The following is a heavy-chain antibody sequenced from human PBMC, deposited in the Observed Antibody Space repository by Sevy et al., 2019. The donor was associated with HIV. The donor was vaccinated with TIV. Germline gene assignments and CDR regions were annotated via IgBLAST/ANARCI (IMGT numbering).Heavy chain of an antibody. J-gene: IGHJ5*02. CDR2: ISAYNGNT. D-gene: IGHD3-9*01. CDR3: ARVGYDILTGYYNRWFDP. V-gene: IGHV1-18*04. CDR1: GYTFTSYG. Sequence: ASVKVSCKASGYTFTSYGISWVRQAPGQGLEWTGWISAYNGNTNYAQKLQGRVTMTTDTSTSTAYMELRSLRSDDTAVYYCARVGYDILTGYYNRWFDPWRQGTLVTVSS.